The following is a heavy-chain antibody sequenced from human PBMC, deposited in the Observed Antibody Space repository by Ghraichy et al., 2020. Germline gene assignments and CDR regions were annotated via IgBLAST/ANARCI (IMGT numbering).Heavy chain of an antibody. CDR1: GYSFTSYW. CDR3: ARSGYSYGYALHPSDY. V-gene: IGHV5-51*01. J-gene: IGHJ4*02. D-gene: IGHD5-18*01. Sequence: GGSLNISCKGSGYSFTSYWIGWVRQMPGKGLEWMGIIYPGDSDTRYSPSFQGQVTISADKSISTAYLQWSSLKASDTAMYYCARSGYSYGYALHPSDYWGQRTLVTVSS. CDR2: IYPGDSDT.